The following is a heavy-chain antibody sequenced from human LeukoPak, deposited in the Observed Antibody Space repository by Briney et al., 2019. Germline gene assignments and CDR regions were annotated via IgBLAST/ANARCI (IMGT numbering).Heavy chain of an antibody. CDR1: GFTFSSYA. CDR3: ARSTSMALHFDC. CDR2: ISGSGGST. Sequence: GGSLRLSCAASGFTFSSYAMSWVRQAPGKGLEWVSAISGSGGSTYYADSVKGRFTISRDNSKNTLYLQMNSLRAEDTAVYYCARSTSMALHFDCWGQGALVTVSS. J-gene: IGHJ4*02. V-gene: IGHV3-23*01. D-gene: IGHD4/OR15-4a*01.